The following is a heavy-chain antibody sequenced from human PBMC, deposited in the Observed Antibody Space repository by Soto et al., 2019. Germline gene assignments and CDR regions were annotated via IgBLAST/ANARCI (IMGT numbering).Heavy chain of an antibody. V-gene: IGHV5-10-1*01. CDR2: IDPSDSYT. J-gene: IGHJ5*02. CDR3: ARLFTFSAAGYCFDP. Sequence: LGESLEISCKGSGYSFTSYWISWVRQMPGKGLEWMGRIDPSDSYTNYSPSFQGHVTISADKSISTAYLQWSSLKASDTAMYYCARLFTFSAAGYCFDPWGQGTLVTVSS. D-gene: IGHD6-13*01. CDR1: GYSFTSYW.